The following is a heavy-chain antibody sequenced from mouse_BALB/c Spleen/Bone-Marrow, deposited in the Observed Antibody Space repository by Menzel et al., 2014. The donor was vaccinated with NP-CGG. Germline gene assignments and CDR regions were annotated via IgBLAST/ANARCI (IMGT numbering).Heavy chain of an antibody. D-gene: IGHD2-12*01. CDR2: SRNKANDYTT. CDR3: ARDGYDWYFDV. CDR1: GFTFSDFY. Sequence: EVNVVESGGGLVRPGGSLKLSCATSGFTFSDFYMEWVRQPPGKRLEWIAASRNKANDYTTEYSASVKGRFIVSRDTSQSILYLQMNALRAEDTAIHYCARDGYDWYFDVWGAGTTVTVSS. J-gene: IGHJ1*01. V-gene: IGHV7-1*02.